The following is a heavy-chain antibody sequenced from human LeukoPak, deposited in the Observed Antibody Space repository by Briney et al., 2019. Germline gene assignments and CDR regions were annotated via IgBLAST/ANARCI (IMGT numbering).Heavy chain of an antibody. V-gene: IGHV3-23*01. CDR2: IDSTGGHT. J-gene: IGHJ4*02. CDR1: GFTFSIYD. D-gene: IGHD3-16*02. CDR3: AKSSMITFGGVIVQFDY. Sequence: GGSLRLSCVASGFTFSIYDMTWVRQAPGKGLEWISGIDSTGGHTYYADSVKGRFTISRDNSKNTLYLQMNSLRAEDTAVYYCAKSSMITFGGVIVQFDYWGQGTLVTVSS.